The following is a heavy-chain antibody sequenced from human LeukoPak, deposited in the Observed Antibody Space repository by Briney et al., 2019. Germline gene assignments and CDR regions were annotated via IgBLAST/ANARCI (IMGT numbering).Heavy chain of an antibody. V-gene: IGHV4-4*07. D-gene: IGHD3-22*01. CDR1: GGSISSYY. J-gene: IGHJ4*02. CDR2: IYTSGST. Sequence: SETLSLTCTVSGGSISSYYWSWIRQPAGKGLEWIGRIYTSGSTNYNPSLKSRATMSVDTSKNQFSLKLSSVTAADTAVYYCTRDGSSGYHPLGWFDYWGQGTLVTVSS. CDR3: TRDGSSGYHPLGWFDY.